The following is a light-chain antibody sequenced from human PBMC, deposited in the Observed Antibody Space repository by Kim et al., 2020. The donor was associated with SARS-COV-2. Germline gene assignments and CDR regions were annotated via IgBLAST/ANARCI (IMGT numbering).Light chain of an antibody. CDR1: QSISSY. CDR3: QQSYSTPWT. Sequence: DIQMTQSPSSLSASVGDRVTITCRASQSISSYLNWYQQIPGKAPKILIYVASNLQSGVPSRFSGSGSGTDYTLTISNLQPEDFATYYCQQSYSTPWTFGQGTKVDIK. V-gene: IGKV1-39*01. CDR2: VAS. J-gene: IGKJ1*01.